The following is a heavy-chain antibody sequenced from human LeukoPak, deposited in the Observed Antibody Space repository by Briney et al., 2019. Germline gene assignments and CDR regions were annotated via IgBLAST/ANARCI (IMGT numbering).Heavy chain of an antibody. CDR3: AKGKDLYGALDI. J-gene: IGHJ3*02. Sequence: GRSPRLSCAASGFTVSTSVMHWVRQAPGKGLDWVAIISFDGSKKYYTDSVKGRFTISRDTSENTVYLQMNSLGVEDTALYYCAKGKDLYGALDIWGQGTRVTVSS. D-gene: IGHD3-10*01. CDR1: GFTVSTSV. V-gene: IGHV3-30*18. CDR2: ISFDGSKK.